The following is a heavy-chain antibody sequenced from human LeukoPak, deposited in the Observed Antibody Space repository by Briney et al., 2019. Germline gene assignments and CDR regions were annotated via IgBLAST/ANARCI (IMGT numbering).Heavy chain of an antibody. D-gene: IGHD3-10*01. CDR1: GFIFSDYY. CDR2: ISTSGKTI. CDR3: ARDGDYYGSGKSDY. J-gene: IGHJ4*02. Sequence: GGSLRLSCAASGFIFSDYYMSWIRQVPGKGLEWVSYISTSGKTIYYGDSVKGRFTISRDNAKNSLYLQMNSLRAEDTAIYYCARDGDYYGSGKSDYWGQGTLVTVSS. V-gene: IGHV3-11*04.